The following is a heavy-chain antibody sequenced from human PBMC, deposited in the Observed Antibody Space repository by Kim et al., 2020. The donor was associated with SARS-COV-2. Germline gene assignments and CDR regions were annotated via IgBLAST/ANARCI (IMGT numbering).Heavy chain of an antibody. Sequence: GGSLRLSCAASGFTFSSYGMHWVRQAPGKGLEWVAVISYDGSNKYYADSVKGRFTISRDNSKNTLYLQMNSLRAEDTAVYYCAKAYCGGDCYWTYYYYGMDVWGQGTTVTVSS. CDR2: ISYDGSNK. V-gene: IGHV3-30*18. CDR1: GFTFSSYG. D-gene: IGHD2-21*01. J-gene: IGHJ6*02. CDR3: AKAYCGGDCYWTYYYYGMDV.